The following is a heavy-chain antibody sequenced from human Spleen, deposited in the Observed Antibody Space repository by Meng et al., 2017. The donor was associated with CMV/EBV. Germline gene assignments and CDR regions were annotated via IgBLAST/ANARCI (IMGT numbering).Heavy chain of an antibody. Sequence: SGPTLVKPTQTLTLTCTFSGFSLSTSGVGVGWIRQPPGKALERLALIYWNDDKRFSPSMKSRLTITKDTSKNQVVLTMTNMDPEDTATYYCARHYGGNSYPWGQGTLVTVSS. CDR1: GFSLSTSGVG. D-gene: IGHD4-23*01. J-gene: IGHJ5*02. CDR3: ARHYGGNSYP. CDR2: IYWNDDK. V-gene: IGHV2-5*01.